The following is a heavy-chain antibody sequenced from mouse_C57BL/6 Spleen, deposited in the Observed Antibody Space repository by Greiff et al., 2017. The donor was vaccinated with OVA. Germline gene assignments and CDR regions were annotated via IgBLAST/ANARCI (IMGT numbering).Heavy chain of an antibody. CDR1: GYTFTSYT. CDR2: INPSSGYT. Sequence: VKLMESGAELARPGASVKMSCKASGYTFTSYTMHWVKQRPGQGLEWIGYINPSSGYTKYNQKFKDKATLTADKSSSTAYMQLSSLTSEDSAVYYCARGVEGLSYFDYWGQGTTLTVSS. D-gene: IGHD1-1*01. V-gene: IGHV1-4*01. J-gene: IGHJ2*01. CDR3: ARGVEGLSYFDY.